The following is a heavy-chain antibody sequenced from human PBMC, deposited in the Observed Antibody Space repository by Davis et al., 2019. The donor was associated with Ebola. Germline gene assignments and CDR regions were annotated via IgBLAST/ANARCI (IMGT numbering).Heavy chain of an antibody. V-gene: IGHV3-20*01. Sequence: GESLKISCAASGSAFSRYSMNWVRQAPGKGLEWVSGINWNGGSTGYADSVKGRFTISRDNAKNSLYLQMNSLRAEDTALYHCARDLDYGDYGPRGGMDVWGQGTTVTVSS. J-gene: IGHJ6*02. CDR3: ARDLDYGDYGPRGGMDV. CDR2: INWNGGST. D-gene: IGHD4-17*01. CDR1: GSAFSRYS.